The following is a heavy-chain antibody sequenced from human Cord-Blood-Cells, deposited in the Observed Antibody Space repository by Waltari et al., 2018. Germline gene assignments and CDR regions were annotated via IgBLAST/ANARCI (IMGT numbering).Heavy chain of an antibody. V-gene: IGHV1-2*02. CDR3: ARDLRAAGTWWYFDL. J-gene: IGHJ2*01. CDR1: GYTFTGYY. D-gene: IGHD6-13*01. CDR2: INPNSGGT. Sequence: QVQLVQSGAEVKKPGASVKVSCKASGYTFTGYYMHWVRQAPGQGLEWMGWINPNSGGTNYAQKFQGRVTMTRDTSISTAYMELSRLRSDDTAVYYCARDLRAAGTWWYFDLWGRGTLVTVSS.